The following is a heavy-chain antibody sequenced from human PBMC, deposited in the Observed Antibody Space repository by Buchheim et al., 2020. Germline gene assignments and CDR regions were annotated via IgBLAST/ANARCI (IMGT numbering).Heavy chain of an antibody. J-gene: IGHJ2*01. V-gene: IGHV3-33*01. D-gene: IGHD7-27*01. CDR3: ARDRNWGSVRWYFDL. CDR2: IWYDGSNA. CDR1: GFTFRNYG. Sequence: VQLVESGGGLVQPGGSLRLSCAASGFTFRNYGMHWVRQAPGKGLEWLTVIWYDGSNAYYVDSVKGRFTVSRDNSKNTLYLQMNSLRADDTAVYYCARDRNWGSVRWYFDLWGRGTL.